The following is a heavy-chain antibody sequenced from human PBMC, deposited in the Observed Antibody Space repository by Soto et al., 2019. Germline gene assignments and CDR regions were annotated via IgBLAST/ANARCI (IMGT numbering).Heavy chain of an antibody. Sequence: GGSLRLSCAASGFTFSPYSMTWVRQAPGKGLEWVPSITGNSVITHYADSVRGRFTISRDNSKNTLYLQMDSLRAEDTAVYYCAKYLEFTTPYFDYWGQGALVTVSS. CDR3: AKYLEFTTPYFDY. D-gene: IGHD3-22*01. CDR2: ITGNSVIT. CDR1: GFTFSPYS. J-gene: IGHJ4*02. V-gene: IGHV3-23*01.